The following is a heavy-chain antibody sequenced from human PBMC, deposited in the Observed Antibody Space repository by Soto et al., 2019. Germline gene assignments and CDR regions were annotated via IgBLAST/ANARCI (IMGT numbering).Heavy chain of an antibody. J-gene: IGHJ4*02. CDR1: GFSLSTSGVG. D-gene: IGHD3-16*01. Sequence: QITLKESGPTLVKPTQTLTLTCTFSGFSLSTSGVGVGWIRQPPGKALEWLALIYWDDDKRYSPSLKSRLTIXXXTTXNPLVLTMTSMDPVDTATYYCAHRPTPVSWGTFAYWGQGTLVTVSS. V-gene: IGHV2-5*02. CDR2: IYWDDDK. CDR3: AHRPTPVSWGTFAY.